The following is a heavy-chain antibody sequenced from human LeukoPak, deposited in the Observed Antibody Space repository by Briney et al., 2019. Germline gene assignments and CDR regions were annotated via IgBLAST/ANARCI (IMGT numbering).Heavy chain of an antibody. CDR3: ARVNWGYSY. D-gene: IGHD7-27*01. CDR2: INHSGST. V-gene: IGHV4-34*01. CDR1: GGSFSGYY. Sequence: SETLSLTCAVYGGSFSGYYWSWIRHPPGKGLEGIGEINHSGSTNYNPSLKSRVTISVDTSKNQFSLKLSSVTAADTAVYYCARVNWGYSYWGQGTLVTVSS. J-gene: IGHJ4*02.